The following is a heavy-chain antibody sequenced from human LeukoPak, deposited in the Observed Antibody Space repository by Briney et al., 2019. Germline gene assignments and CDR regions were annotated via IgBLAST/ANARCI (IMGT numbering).Heavy chain of an antibody. CDR1: GYSISSGYY. CDR3: ARALPREDAFDI. J-gene: IGHJ3*02. CDR2: IYHSGST. V-gene: IGHV4-38-2*02. Sequence: SETLSLTCTVSGYSISSGYYWGWIRQPPGKGLEWIGSIYHSGSTYYNPSLKSRVTISVDTSKNQFSLKLSSVTAADTAVYYCARALPREDAFDIWGQGTMVTVSS. D-gene: IGHD1-26*01.